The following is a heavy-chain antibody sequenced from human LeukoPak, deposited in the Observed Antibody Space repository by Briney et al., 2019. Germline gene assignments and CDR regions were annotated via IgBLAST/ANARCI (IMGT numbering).Heavy chain of an antibody. CDR1: GSTFISYS. J-gene: IGHJ4*02. D-gene: IGHD3-16*01. CDR2: INLSSGIR. V-gene: IGHV1-46*01. CDR3: ARDLGGLMPRGPIAY. Sequence: ASVKVSRSASGSTFISYSFHWVRLAHGQGLEWMGIINLSSGIRGYGQRFQGRLTMTRDTSTSTVYMELNRLKSDDTALYYCARDLGGLMPRGPIAYGGQGTLVTVSS.